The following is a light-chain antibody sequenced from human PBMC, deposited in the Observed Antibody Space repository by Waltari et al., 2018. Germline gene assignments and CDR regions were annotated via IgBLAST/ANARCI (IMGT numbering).Light chain of an antibody. J-gene: IGKJ1*01. CDR1: QDINSY. V-gene: IGKV1-8*01. Sequence: AIRMSQSPASISASSGDSVTITCRACQDINSYLAWFQQKPGKAPKLLIYASSSLQGGVPSRFSGSGSGTEFTLTITSLQSEDFASYYCQHYYNYPWTFGQGTRVEIK. CDR3: QHYYNYPWT. CDR2: ASS.